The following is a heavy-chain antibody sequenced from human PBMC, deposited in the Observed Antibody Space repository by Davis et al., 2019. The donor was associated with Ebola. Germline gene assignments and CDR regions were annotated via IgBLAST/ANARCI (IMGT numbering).Heavy chain of an antibody. J-gene: IGHJ6*02. CDR3: ARDGIVVGFMDV. D-gene: IGHD2-15*01. Sequence: ASVKVSCKASGGTFSSYGISWVRQAPGQGLEWMGWISAYNGNTNYAQKLQGRVTMTTDTSTSTAYMELRSLRSDDTAVYYCARDGIVVGFMDVWGQGTTVTVSS. CDR2: ISAYNGNT. CDR1: GGTFSSYG. V-gene: IGHV1-18*01.